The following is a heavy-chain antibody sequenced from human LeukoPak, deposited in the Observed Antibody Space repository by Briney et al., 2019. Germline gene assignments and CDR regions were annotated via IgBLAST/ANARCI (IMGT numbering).Heavy chain of an antibody. Sequence: GESLTISCKASGYSFTNYWISWVRQMPGKGPEWMGRIDPRDSYTKYSPSFEGHVTISVDKSISSAFLQWNSLKASDSAMYYCATGASKVTTDFANYWGQGTQVAVS. V-gene: IGHV5-10-1*01. CDR1: GYSFTNYW. CDR3: ATGASKVTTDFANY. D-gene: IGHD4-17*01. CDR2: IDPRDSYT. J-gene: IGHJ4*02.